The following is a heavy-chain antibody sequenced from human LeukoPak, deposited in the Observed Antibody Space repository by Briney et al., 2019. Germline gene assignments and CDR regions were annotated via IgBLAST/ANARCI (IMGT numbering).Heavy chain of an antibody. D-gene: IGHD3-16*01. Sequence: GGSLRLSCAVSGVNNYAISWVRQAPGKGLEWVSVISGSGGSTYYADSVKGRFTISRGTSENTIYLQMNSLRAEDTAVYYCATSPRVTLYVMGDFAYWGQGTLVTVSS. J-gene: IGHJ4*02. V-gene: IGHV3-23*01. CDR2: ISGSGGST. CDR3: ATSPRVTLYVMGDFAY. CDR1: GVNNYA.